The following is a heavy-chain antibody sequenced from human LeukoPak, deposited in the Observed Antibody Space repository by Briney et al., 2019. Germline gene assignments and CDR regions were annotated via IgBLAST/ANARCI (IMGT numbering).Heavy chain of an antibody. CDR1: DGSINTISDY. CDR2: VYYTGST. J-gene: IGHJ6*03. CDR3: ARSPYYYDSSGDPPYYMDV. D-gene: IGHD3-22*01. Sequence: PSETLSLTCSVSDGSINTISDYWGWVRQPPGKGLEWIGSVYYTGSTYYNAPFKRRVTISIDTSKNQFSLSLSAVTAADTAVYYCARSPYYYDSSGDPPYYMDVWGKGTTVTVSS. V-gene: IGHV4-39*07.